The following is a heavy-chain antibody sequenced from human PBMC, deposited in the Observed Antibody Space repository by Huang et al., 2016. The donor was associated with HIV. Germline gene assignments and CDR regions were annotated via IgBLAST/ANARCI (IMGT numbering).Heavy chain of an antibody. CDR3: VRDPRIQSWLNYFDY. Sequence: EVQLVESGGGLVQPGGSLRLSCAASGFTFSSYWVHWVRQAPGKGLVWGSLSNSDGVSSGYADSVKGRCTISRDNAKNTRYLQMNSLRAEDTAVYYCVRDPRIQSWLNYFDYWGQGTLVSVSS. CDR1: GFTFSSYW. D-gene: IGHD3-22*01. V-gene: IGHV3-74*01. CDR2: SNSDGVSS. J-gene: IGHJ4*02.